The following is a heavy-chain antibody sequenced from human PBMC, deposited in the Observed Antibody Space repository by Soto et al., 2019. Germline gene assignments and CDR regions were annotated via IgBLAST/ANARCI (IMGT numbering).Heavy chain of an antibody. V-gene: IGHV3-11*01. CDR3: AGQYMISSVEF. J-gene: IGHJ4*02. D-gene: IGHD3-16*01. CDR1: GFTFSDYY. CDR2: ISSGAITI. Sequence: QGQLVESGGGLVQPGGSLRLSCAASGFTFSDYYMNWIRQDPGKGLEWVSYISSGAITIYYADSVKGRFTISRDNAKNSLYLQMNSLRAEDTSVYYCAGQYMISSVEFWGQGTLVTVSS.